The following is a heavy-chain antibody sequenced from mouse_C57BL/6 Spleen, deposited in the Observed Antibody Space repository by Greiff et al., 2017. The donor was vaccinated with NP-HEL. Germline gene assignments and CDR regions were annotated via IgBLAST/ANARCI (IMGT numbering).Heavy chain of an antibody. CDR1: GYAFSSYW. D-gene: IGHD2-3*01. CDR3: ARPYDGYYDMMDY. V-gene: IGHV1-80*01. J-gene: IGHJ4*01. Sequence: QVHVKQSGAELVKPGASVKISCKASGYAFSSYWMNWVKQRPGKGLEWIGQIYPGDGDTNYNGKFKGKATLTADKSSSTAYMQLSSLTSEDSAVYFCARPYDGYYDMMDYWGQGTSVTVSS. CDR2: IYPGDGDT.